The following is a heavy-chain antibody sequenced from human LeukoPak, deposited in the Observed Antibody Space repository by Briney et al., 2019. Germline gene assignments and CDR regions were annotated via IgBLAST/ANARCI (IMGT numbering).Heavy chain of an antibody. Sequence: SETLSLTCTVSGGSISSSSYYWGWIRQPPGKGLEWIGSIYYSGSTYYNPSLKSRVTISVDTSKNQFSLKLSSVTAADTAVYYCARLYNWNDAYGMDVWGQGTTVTVSS. D-gene: IGHD1-1*01. CDR2: IYYSGST. CDR3: ARLYNWNDAYGMDV. V-gene: IGHV4-39*01. CDR1: GGSISSSSYY. J-gene: IGHJ6*02.